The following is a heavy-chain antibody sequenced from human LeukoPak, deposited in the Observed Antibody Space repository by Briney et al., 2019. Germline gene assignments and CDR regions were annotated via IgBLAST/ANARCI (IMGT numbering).Heavy chain of an antibody. D-gene: IGHD4-17*01. CDR1: GGSISSSSYY. V-gene: IGHV4-39*01. Sequence: SETLSLTCTVSGGSISSSSYYWGWIRQPPGKGLEWIGSIYYSGSTYYNPSLKSRVTISVDTSKNQFSLKLSSVTAADTAVYYCASVSVVADYGDLRDFDYWGQGTLVTVSS. J-gene: IGHJ4*02. CDR2: IYYSGST. CDR3: ASVSVVADYGDLRDFDY.